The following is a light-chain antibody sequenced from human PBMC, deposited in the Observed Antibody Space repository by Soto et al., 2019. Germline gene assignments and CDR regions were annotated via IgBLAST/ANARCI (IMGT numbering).Light chain of an antibody. CDR1: SSDVGSHNL. CDR3: YSFAGSGIYL. CDR2: EAS. J-gene: IGLJ1*01. Sequence: QSALTQPASVSRSRGQSITISCTGTSSDVGSHNLVSWYQHYPGEVPKLIIFEASKRPSGVSNRFSGSKSGSTASRTISGLQAEDEADYYCYSFAGSGIYLLGTGSKV. V-gene: IGLV2-23*01.